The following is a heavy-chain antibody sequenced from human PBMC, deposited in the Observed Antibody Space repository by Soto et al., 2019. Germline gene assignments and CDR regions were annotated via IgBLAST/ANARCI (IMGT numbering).Heavy chain of an antibody. CDR1: GFTFSTYK. CDR3: AKDLHDFWSGYYTTNWFDP. D-gene: IGHD3-3*01. Sequence: GGSLRLSCAASGFTFSTYKMNWVRQAPGKGLEWVAVISYDGSNKYYADSVKGRFTISRDNSKNTLYLQMNSLRAEDTAVYYCAKDLHDFWSGYYTTNWFDPWGQGTLVTVSS. V-gene: IGHV3-30*18. CDR2: ISYDGSNK. J-gene: IGHJ5*02.